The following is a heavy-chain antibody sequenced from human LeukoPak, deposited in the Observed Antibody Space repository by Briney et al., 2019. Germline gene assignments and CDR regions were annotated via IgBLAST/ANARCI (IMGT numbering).Heavy chain of an antibody. V-gene: IGHV3-7*03. CDR2: INHNGNVN. CDR3: ARGGGLDV. CDR1: GFTFSSYW. Sequence: GGSLRLSCAASGFTFSSYWMNWARQAPGRGLEWVASINHNGNVNYYVDSVKGRFTISRDHAKNSLYLQMSNLRAEDTAVYFCARGGGLDVWGQGATVTVSS. D-gene: IGHD3-16*01. J-gene: IGHJ6*02.